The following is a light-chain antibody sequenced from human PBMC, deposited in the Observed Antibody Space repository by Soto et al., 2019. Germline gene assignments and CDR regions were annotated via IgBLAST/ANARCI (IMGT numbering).Light chain of an antibody. V-gene: IGLV2-14*03. CDR3: TSYTGSNTLED. CDR2: DVN. CDR1: SSDIGAYNY. Sequence: QSVLTQPASVSGSPGQSITISCTGTSSDIGAYNYVSWYRQHPGKAPQLLIYDVNNRPSGVSHRFSGSKSGNTASLTISGLQSEDEADYFCTSYTGSNTLEDFGPGTKVTVL. J-gene: IGLJ1*01.